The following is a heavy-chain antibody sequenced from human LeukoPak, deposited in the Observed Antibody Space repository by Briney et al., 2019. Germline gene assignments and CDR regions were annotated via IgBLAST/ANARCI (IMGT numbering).Heavy chain of an antibody. Sequence: SVTVSCKASGGTFSNYALSGVRQAPGPGVGGMGGIIPSFTTANYAQTFQGRVSITADESTRTAYMELSSLRPEDTAVYYCASKLRRRLYDSSGFFHYYGMDVWGQGTAVTVSS. D-gene: IGHD3-22*01. CDR3: ASKLRRRLYDSSGFFHYYGMDV. CDR2: IIPSFTTA. V-gene: IGHV1-69*13. CDR1: GGTFSNYA. J-gene: IGHJ6*02.